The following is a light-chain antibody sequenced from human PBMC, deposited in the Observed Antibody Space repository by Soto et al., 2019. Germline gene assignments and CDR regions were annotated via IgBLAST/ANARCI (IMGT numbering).Light chain of an antibody. V-gene: IGKV3-15*01. CDR3: QQYNNWPPFLT. J-gene: IGKJ4*01. CDR1: QSVSSN. CDR2: GAS. Sequence: EIVMTQSPATLSVSPGERATLSCRASQSVSSNLAWYQQKPGQAPRLLIYGASTRATGIPARFSGSGSGTEFTLTISSLQSEDVAVYYCQQYNNWPPFLTFGGGTKVEIK.